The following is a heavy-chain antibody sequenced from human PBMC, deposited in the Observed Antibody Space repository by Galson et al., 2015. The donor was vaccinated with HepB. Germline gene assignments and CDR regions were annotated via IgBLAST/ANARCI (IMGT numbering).Heavy chain of an antibody. CDR1: GYTFTGYY. CDR2: INPNSGGT. D-gene: IGHD2-15*01. J-gene: IGHJ6*02. CDR3: ARGGYCSGGSCYLGHYYYYGMDV. Sequence: SVKVSCKASGYTFTGYYMHWVRQAPGQGLEWMGWINPNSGGTNYARKFQGWVTMTRDTSISTAYMELSRLRSDDTAVYYCARGGYCSGGSCYLGHYYYYGMDVWGQGTTVTVSS. V-gene: IGHV1-2*04.